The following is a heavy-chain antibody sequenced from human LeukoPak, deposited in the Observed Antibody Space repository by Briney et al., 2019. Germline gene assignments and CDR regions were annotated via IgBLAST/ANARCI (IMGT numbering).Heavy chain of an antibody. V-gene: IGHV4-39*01. J-gene: IGHJ5*02. CDR1: GGSISISSYY. Sequence: PSETLSLTCTVSGGSISISSYYWGWIRQPPGKGLEWIGSIYYSGSTYYNQSLKSRVTISVDTSKNQFSLKLSSVTAADTAVYYCARYAGSSWYNWFDPWGQGTLVTVSS. D-gene: IGHD6-13*01. CDR2: IYYSGST. CDR3: ARYAGSSWYNWFDP.